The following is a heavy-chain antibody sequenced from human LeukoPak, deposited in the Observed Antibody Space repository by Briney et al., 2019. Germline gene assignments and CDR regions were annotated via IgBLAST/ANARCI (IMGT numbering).Heavy chain of an antibody. J-gene: IGHJ6*03. D-gene: IGHD2-15*01. CDR3: ARGVRYRYCSGGSCYRGGYYYYYMDV. CDR2: IIPILGIA. Sequence: ASVKVSCKASGGTFSSYTISWVRQAPGQGLEWMGRIIPILGIANYAQKFQGRVTITADKSTSTAYMELSSLRSEDTAVYYCARGVRYRYCSGGSCYRGGYYYYYMDVWGKGTTVTVSS. V-gene: IGHV1-69*02. CDR1: GGTFSSYT.